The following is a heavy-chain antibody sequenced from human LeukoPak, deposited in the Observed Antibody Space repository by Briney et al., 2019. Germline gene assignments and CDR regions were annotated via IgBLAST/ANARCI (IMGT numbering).Heavy chain of an antibody. CDR2: INHSGST. CDR1: GGSFSGYY. CDR3: ARGRRWLPNRGAFDI. Sequence: SETLSLTCAVYGGSFSGYYWSWIRQPPGKGLEWIGEINHSGSTNYNPSLKSRVTISVDTSKNQFSLKLSSVTVADTAVYYCARGRRWLPNRGAFDIWGQGTMVTVSS. V-gene: IGHV4-34*01. J-gene: IGHJ3*02. D-gene: IGHD5-24*01.